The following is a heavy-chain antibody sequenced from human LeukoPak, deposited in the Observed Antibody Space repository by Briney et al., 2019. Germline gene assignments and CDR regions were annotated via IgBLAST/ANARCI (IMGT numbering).Heavy chain of an antibody. J-gene: IGHJ5*02. V-gene: IGHV4-34*01. D-gene: IGHD6-13*01. CDR3: ARGGTPTGIAAADNWFDP. CDR1: GGSFSGYY. CDR2: INHSGST. Sequence: SETLSLTCAVYGGSFSGYYWSWIRQPPGKGLEWIGEINHSGSTNYNPSLKSRVTISVDTSKNQFSLKLSSVTAADTAVYCCARGGTPTGIAAADNWFDPWGQGTLVTVSS.